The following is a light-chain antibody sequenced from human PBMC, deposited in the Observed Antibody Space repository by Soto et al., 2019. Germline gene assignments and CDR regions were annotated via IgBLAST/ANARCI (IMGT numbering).Light chain of an antibody. CDR2: DVS. CDR3: KPYNSYST. V-gene: IGKV1-5*01. CDR1: QSLSGR. Sequence: DIQMTQSPSTLSSSVGDRVTITCRASQSLSGRLAWYQQRPGQAPKLLIYDVSTLESGVPSRFSGTGTGSGTEFTLSISDLQPDDFATYYCKPYNSYSTFGPGTKVEVK. J-gene: IGKJ4*01.